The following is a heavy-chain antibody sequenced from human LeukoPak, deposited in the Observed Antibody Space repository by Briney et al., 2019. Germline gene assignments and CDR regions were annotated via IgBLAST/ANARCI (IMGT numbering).Heavy chain of an antibody. CDR3: ARAGSSSWYHNWFDP. CDR1: GYTFTSYG. CDR2: ISAYNGNT. Sequence: ASVKVSCKASGYTFTSYGISWVRQAPGQGLEWMGRISAYNGNTNYAQKLQGRVTMTTDTSTSTAYMELRSLRSEDTAVYYCARAGSSSWYHNWFDPWGQGTLVTVSS. V-gene: IGHV1-18*01. J-gene: IGHJ5*02. D-gene: IGHD6-13*01.